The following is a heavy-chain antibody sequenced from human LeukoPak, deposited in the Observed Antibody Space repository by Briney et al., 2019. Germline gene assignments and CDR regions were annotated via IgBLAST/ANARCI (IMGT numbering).Heavy chain of an antibody. J-gene: IGHJ6*02. D-gene: IGHD4-23*01. CDR3: ARGGYKTTVVTPLTTNYYYGMDV. CDR2: IIPILGIA. V-gene: IGHV1-69*04. CDR1: GGTFSSYA. Sequence: ASVKVSCKASGGTFSSYAISWVRQAPGQGLEWMGRIIPILGIANYAQKFQGRVTITADESTSTAYMELSSLRSEDTAVYYCARGGYKTTVVTPLTTNYYYGMDVWGQGTTVTVSS.